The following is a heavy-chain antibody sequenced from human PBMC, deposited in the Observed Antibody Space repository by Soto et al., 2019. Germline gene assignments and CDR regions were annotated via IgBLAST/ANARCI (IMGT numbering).Heavy chain of an antibody. Sequence: SVKVSCKASGGTFSSYAISWVRQAPGQGLEWMGGIFPIFGTANYAQKFQGRVTITADKSTSTAYMELSSLRSEDTAVYYCARDPTVTTTFSRTGGYYGMDVWGQGTTVIVSS. J-gene: IGHJ6*02. V-gene: IGHV1-69*06. D-gene: IGHD4-4*01. CDR3: ARDPTVTTTFSRTGGYYGMDV. CDR1: GGTFSSYA. CDR2: IFPIFGTA.